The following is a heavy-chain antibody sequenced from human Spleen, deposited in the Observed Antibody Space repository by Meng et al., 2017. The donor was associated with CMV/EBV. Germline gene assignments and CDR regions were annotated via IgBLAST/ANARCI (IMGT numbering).Heavy chain of an antibody. J-gene: IGHJ4*02. CDR2: IYGSATS. V-gene: IGHV4-59*01. Sequence: SQTLSLTCSVSGRSISNYNWIWIRQPPGKGLEWIGYIYGSATSNYNPSLKSRVTISVDTSKNQFSLTLSSVTAADTALYYCARVVYYSGSGSYYNNPHFDYWGQGTLVTVSS. CDR3: ARVVYYSGSGSYYNNPHFDY. D-gene: IGHD3-10*01. CDR1: GRSISNYN.